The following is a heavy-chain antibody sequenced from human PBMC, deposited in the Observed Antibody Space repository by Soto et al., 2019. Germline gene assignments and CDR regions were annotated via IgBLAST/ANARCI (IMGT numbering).Heavy chain of an antibody. D-gene: IGHD2-15*01. Sequence: SETLSLTCAVYGGSFSGYYWGWIRQPPGKGLEWIGEINHSGSTNYNPSLKSRVTISVDTSKNQFSLKLSSVTAADTAVYYCARKGKPKPTYCRGGSCQNWFDHWGQGTLVTVSS. CDR2: INHSGST. CDR3: ARKGKPKPTYCRGGSCQNWFDH. CDR1: GGSFSGYY. V-gene: IGHV4-34*01. J-gene: IGHJ5*02.